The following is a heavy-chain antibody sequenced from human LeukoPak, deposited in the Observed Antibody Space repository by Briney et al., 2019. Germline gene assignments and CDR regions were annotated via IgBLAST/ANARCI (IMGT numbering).Heavy chain of an antibody. J-gene: IGHJ4*02. CDR3: ARGGSGSHYSPFDY. CDR1: GYTFTNYY. V-gene: IGHV1-46*01. CDR2: INPSSGST. Sequence: GASVKVSCKASGYTFTNYYIHWVREAPGQGLEWMVIINPSSGSTSYAQKLEDRVTKTRDTSTNTLYLELSSLWSEDAAVYYCARGGSGSHYSPFDYWGQGTLVTVSS. D-gene: IGHD3-10*01.